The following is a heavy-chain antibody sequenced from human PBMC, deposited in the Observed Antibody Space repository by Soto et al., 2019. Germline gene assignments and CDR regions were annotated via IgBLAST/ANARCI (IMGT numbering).Heavy chain of an antibody. CDR1: GFTFSSYS. Sequence: PGGSLRLSCAASGFTFSSYSMNWVRQAPGKGLEWVSSISSSSSYIYYADSVKGRFTISRDNAKNSLYLQMNSLRAEDTAVYYSAREGRTLRTIFGVVTPPQYGMDVWGQGTTVTVSS. V-gene: IGHV3-21*01. J-gene: IGHJ6*02. CDR2: ISSSSSYI. D-gene: IGHD3-3*01. CDR3: AREGRTLRTIFGVVTPPQYGMDV.